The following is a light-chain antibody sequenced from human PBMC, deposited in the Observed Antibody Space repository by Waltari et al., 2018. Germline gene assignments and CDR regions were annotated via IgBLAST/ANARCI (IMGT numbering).Light chain of an antibody. CDR3: QHYVRLPAT. J-gene: IGKJ1*01. CDR1: QSVGRS. Sequence: EIVLTQSPGTLSLSPGERATLSCWASQSVGRSLAWYQPKPGQAPRLLIYGASIRATGIPDRFSGSGSDTDFGLTIIRPDPEDLAVYYCQHYVRLPATFGQGTKVEIK. V-gene: IGKV3-20*01. CDR2: GAS.